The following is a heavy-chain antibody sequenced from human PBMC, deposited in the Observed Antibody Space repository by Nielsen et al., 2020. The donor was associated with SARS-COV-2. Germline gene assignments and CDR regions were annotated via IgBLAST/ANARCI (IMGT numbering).Heavy chain of an antibody. Sequence: GESLKISCAASGFTFSNAWMSWVRQAPGKGLEWVGRIKSKTDGGTTDYAAPVKGRFTISRDDSKNTLYLQMNSLKTEDTAVYYCTTDPDINCSGGSCYDYYYGMDVWGQGTTVTVSS. D-gene: IGHD2-15*01. CDR1: GFTFSNAW. V-gene: IGHV3-15*01. J-gene: IGHJ6*02. CDR2: IKSKTDGGTT. CDR3: TTDPDINCSGGSCYDYYYGMDV.